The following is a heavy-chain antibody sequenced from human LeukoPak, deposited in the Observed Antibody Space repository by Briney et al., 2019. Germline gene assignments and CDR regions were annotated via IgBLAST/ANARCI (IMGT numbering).Heavy chain of an antibody. CDR2: IKQDGSEK. J-gene: IGHJ4*02. Sequence: PGGSLRLSCAASGFTFSSYWMSWVRQATGKGLEWVANIKQDGSEKYYVDSVKGRFTISRDNAKNSLYLQMNSLRAEDTAVYYCARGPYYDSSGYYYVPLYFDYWGQGTLVTVSS. D-gene: IGHD3-22*01. CDR3: ARGPYYDSSGYYYVPLYFDY. V-gene: IGHV3-7*01. CDR1: GFTFSSYW.